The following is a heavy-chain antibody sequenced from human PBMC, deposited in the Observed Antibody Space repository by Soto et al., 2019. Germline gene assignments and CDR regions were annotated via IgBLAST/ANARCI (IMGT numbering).Heavy chain of an antibody. V-gene: IGHV4-59*01. D-gene: IGHD6-13*01. CDR3: ARASGYSTSRHDY. CDR2: IYYSGST. J-gene: IGHJ4*02. CDR1: GGSISSYY. Sequence: SETLSLTCTVSGGSISSYYWSWIRQPPGKGLEWIGYIYYSGSTNYNPSLKSRVTISVDTSKTQFSLTLSSVTAADTAVYYCARASGYSTSRHDYWGQGTLVTVSS.